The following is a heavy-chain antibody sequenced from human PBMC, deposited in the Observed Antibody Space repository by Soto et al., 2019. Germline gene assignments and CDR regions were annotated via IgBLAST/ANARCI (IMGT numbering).Heavy chain of an antibody. CDR2: IYYSGST. D-gene: IGHD4-17*01. J-gene: IGHJ4*02. Sequence: TSETLSLTCTVSGGSISSSSYYWGWIRQPPGKGLEWIGSIYYSGSTYYNPSLKSRVTISVDTSKNQFSLKLSSVTAADTAVYYCATLPRYSDYNFDYWGQGTLVTVSS. CDR3: ATLPRYSDYNFDY. CDR1: GGSISSSSYY. V-gene: IGHV4-39*01.